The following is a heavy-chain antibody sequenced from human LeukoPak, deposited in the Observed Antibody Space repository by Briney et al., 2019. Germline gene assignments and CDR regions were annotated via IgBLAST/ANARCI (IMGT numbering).Heavy chain of an antibody. CDR1: GYSISSGHY. Sequence: SETLSLTCAVSGYSISSGHYWVWIRQPPGKGLEYIGNIYHSGSSHYNPSLKSRVTISVDTSNNQFSLELSSVTAADTAVYYCARAKNPYYYYYYMEFWGRGTTVTVSS. CDR2: IYHSGSS. J-gene: IGHJ6*03. CDR3: ARAKNPYYYYYYMEF. V-gene: IGHV4-38-2*01.